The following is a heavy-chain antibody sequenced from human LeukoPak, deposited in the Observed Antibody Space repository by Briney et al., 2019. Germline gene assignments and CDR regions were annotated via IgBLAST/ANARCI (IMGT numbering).Heavy chain of an antibody. D-gene: IGHD6-19*01. V-gene: IGHV4-39*07. J-gene: IGHJ4*02. CDR2: TSSGGHT. CDR1: GDSINSINYY. Sequence: ASETLSLTCTVSGDSINSINYYWGWIRQPPGEGLEWIASTSSGGHTFYNPSLKSRVTISIDTSKNQFSLKLSSVTAADTAVYYCARLGSGWIDYWGQGTLVTVSS. CDR3: ARLGSGWIDY.